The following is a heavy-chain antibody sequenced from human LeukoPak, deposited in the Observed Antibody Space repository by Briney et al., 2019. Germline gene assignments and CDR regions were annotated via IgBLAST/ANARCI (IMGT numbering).Heavy chain of an antibody. CDR1: GFTFNSDA. V-gene: IGHV3-23*01. Sequence: GGSLRLSCTASGFTFNSDAMNWVRQAPGKGLEWVATISGSGGSTYYTDSVKGRFTISRDDFKNMVFLRMNSLKAEDTAIYYCAKDFYDFRSGFDYWGQGTLVTVSS. CDR2: ISGSGGST. CDR3: AKDFYDFRSGFDY. D-gene: IGHD3-3*01. J-gene: IGHJ4*02.